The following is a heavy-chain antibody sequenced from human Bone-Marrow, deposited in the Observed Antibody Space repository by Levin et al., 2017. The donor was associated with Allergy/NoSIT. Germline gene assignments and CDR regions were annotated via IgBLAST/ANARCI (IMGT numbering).Heavy chain of an antibody. Sequence: GESLKISCAISGFTFGDYAMSWVRQAPGKGLEWVSGISANAYRTHYAGSVRGRFTISRDNSKNILYLRMNYLRAEETAIYFCAKEIREGGGMDVWGQGTTVTVSS. D-gene: IGHD1-26*01. CDR3: AKEIREGGGMDV. CDR2: ISANAYRT. V-gene: IGHV3-23*01. J-gene: IGHJ6*02. CDR1: GFTFGDYA.